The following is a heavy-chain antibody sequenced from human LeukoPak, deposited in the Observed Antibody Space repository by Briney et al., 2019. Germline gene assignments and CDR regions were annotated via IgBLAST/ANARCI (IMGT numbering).Heavy chain of an antibody. D-gene: IGHD3-10*01. J-gene: IGHJ4*02. CDR1: GDSISSSSYY. V-gene: IGHV4-39*07. CDR3: ARGLWLGDENPPYFDY. CDR2: IYYAGST. Sequence: SETLSLTCNVSGDSISSSSYYWSWIRVPPGKGLEWIGSIYYAGSTYYNPSLKSRVTISVDTSRNQFSLKLSSVTAADTAVYYCARGLWLGDENPPYFDYWGQGILVTVSS.